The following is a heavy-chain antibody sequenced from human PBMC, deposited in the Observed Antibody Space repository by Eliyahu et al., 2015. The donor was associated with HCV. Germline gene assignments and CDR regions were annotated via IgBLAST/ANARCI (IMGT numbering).Heavy chain of an antibody. D-gene: IGHD2-15*01. Sequence: EVQLVESGGGLVQPGGSLRLSCAASGFTFSSYEMNWVREAPGKGLEWLSYISSSGSTTYYADSVKGRFTISRDNAKNSLYLQMNSLRAEDTAVYYCARKRSSNFDNWGQGTLVTVSS. CDR3: ARKRSSNFDN. CDR2: ISSSGSTT. CDR1: GFTFSSYE. J-gene: IGHJ4*02. V-gene: IGHV3-48*03.